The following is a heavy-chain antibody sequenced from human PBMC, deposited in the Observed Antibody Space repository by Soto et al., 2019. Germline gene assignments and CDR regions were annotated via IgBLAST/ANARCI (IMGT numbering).Heavy chain of an antibody. CDR2: ISYDGSNK. V-gene: IGHV3-30*18. CDR3: AKGCRY. J-gene: IGHJ4*02. Sequence: QVQLVESGGGVVQPGRSLRLSCAASGFTFSSYGMHWVRQAPGKGLEWVAVISYDGSNKYYADSVKGRFTISRDNSKNTLYLQMNSLRAEDTDVYYCAKGCRYWGQGTLVTVSS. CDR1: GFTFSSYG. D-gene: IGHD2-8*01.